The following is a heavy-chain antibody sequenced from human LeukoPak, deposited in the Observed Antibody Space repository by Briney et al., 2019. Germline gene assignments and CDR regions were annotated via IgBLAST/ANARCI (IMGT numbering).Heavy chain of an antibody. Sequence: PSETLSLTCTVSGGSISSYYWSWIRQPPGKGLEWIGYIYTSGSTNYNPSLKSRVTISVDTSKNQFSLKLSSVTAADTAVYYCARLRRHSSDWYADDYWGQGTLVTVSS. J-gene: IGHJ4*02. CDR3: ARLRRHSSDWYADDY. D-gene: IGHD6-19*01. V-gene: IGHV4-4*09. CDR2: IYTSGST. CDR1: GGSISSYY.